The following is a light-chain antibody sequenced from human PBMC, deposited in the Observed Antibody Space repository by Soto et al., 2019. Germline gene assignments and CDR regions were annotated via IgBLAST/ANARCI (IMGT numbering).Light chain of an antibody. V-gene: IGKV3-20*01. CDR2: GAS. CDR1: QRVSSSY. Sequence: PGERATLSCRASQRVSSSYLAWYQQKPGQAPRLLIYGASSRATGIPDRFSGSGSGTDFTLTISRLEPEDFAVFYCQQYDNSITFGQGTRLEIE. J-gene: IGKJ5*01. CDR3: QQYDNSIT.